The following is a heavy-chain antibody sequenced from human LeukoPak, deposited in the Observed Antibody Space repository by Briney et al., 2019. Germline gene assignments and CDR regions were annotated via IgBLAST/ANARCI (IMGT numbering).Heavy chain of an antibody. CDR2: IYYSGST. J-gene: IGHJ4*02. Sequence: ASETLSLTCTVSGGSISSSSYYWGWIRQPPGKGLEWIGSIYYSGSTYYNPSLKSRVTISVDTSKNQFSLKLSSVTAADTAVYYCARLSSSWPLYYFDYWGQGTLVTVSS. D-gene: IGHD6-13*01. CDR1: GGSISSSSYY. CDR3: ARLSSSWPLYYFDY. V-gene: IGHV4-39*01.